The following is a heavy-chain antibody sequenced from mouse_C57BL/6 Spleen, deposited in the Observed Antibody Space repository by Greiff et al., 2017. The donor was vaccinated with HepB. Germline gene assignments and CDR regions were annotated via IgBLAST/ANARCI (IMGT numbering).Heavy chain of an antibody. Sequence: QVQLQQSGAELVKPGASVKISCKASGYTFTDYYINWVKQRPGQGLEWIGRIGPGSGSTYYKAKFKGKATLTADTSSSTAYMQLSSLTSEDTSVSFCAGRSTFFDYWGQGTTLTVSS. CDR2: IGPGSGST. CDR1: GYTFTDYY. V-gene: IGHV1-77*01. CDR3: AGRSTFFDY. J-gene: IGHJ2*01.